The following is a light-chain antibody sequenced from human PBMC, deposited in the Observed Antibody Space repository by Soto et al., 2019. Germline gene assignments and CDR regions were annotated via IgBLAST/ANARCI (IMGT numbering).Light chain of an antibody. CDR3: LQHYNFPYT. Sequence: AIQMTQSPSSLSASVGDRVTITCRASQGIRNDLGWYQQRPGKAPRLLIYAASSLQSGVPSRFSGSGSGTDFTLTFSSLQPEDFASYYCLQHYNFPYTFGQGTKLEI. V-gene: IGKV1-6*01. J-gene: IGKJ2*01. CDR1: QGIRND. CDR2: AAS.